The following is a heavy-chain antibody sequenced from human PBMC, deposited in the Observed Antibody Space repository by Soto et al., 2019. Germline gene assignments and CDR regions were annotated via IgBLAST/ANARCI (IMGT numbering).Heavy chain of an antibody. V-gene: IGHV3-74*01. J-gene: IGHJ4*02. CDR3: AREYYGVLTGYYNDY. CDR2: ISSDGTTT. CDR1: GFSFRSYW. D-gene: IGHD3-9*01. Sequence: EVQLVESGGGLVQSGGSLGLSCVASGFSFRSYWMHWVRQAPGKGLVWVARISSDGTTTTYADSANGRFTVSRDNVANTLYLQMSSLRAEDTAVYYCAREYYGVLTGYYNDYWGQGTLVTVSS.